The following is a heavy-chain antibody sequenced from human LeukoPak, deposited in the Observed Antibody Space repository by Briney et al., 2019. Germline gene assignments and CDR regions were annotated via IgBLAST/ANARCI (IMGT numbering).Heavy chain of an antibody. CDR3: ARESPYYGFWSGYTQGVQHYGMDV. CDR2: ISSSGSTI. Sequence: GGSLRLSCAASGFTFSDYYMSWIRQAPGKGLEWVSYISSSGSTIYYADSVKGRFTISRDNAKNSLYLQMNSLRAEDTAVYYCARESPYYGFWSGYTQGVQHYGMDVWGQGTTVTVSS. CDR1: GFTFSDYY. J-gene: IGHJ6*02. V-gene: IGHV3-11*01. D-gene: IGHD3-3*01.